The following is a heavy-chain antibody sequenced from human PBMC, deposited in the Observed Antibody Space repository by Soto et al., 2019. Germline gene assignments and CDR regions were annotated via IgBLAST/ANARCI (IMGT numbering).Heavy chain of an antibody. V-gene: IGHV2-70*01. CDR2: IDWDDDK. CDR3: ARMSSGWMNAFDI. D-gene: IGHD6-19*01. J-gene: IGHJ3*02. Sequence: SGPTLVNPTQTLTLTCTFSGFSLSTSGMCVSWIRQPPGKALEWFALIDWDDDKYYNTSRKTRLTISKDTSKNQVVLTRTNMDPVDTSTYYGARMSSGWMNAFDIWGQGTMVTVSS. CDR1: GFSLSTSGMC.